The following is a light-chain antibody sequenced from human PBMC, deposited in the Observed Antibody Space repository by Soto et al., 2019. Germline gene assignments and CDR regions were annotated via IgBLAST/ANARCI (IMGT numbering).Light chain of an antibody. Sequence: QSVLTQPPSVSGSPGQRVTISCTGSTSKIGAGYDVHWYQQLPGTAPKLLIYGNSNRPSWVPDRFSGSKSGTSSSLASTGLQAEDEADYYCQSYDSSLSADVFGTGTKVTVL. CDR1: TSKIGAGYD. CDR2: GNS. J-gene: IGLJ1*01. CDR3: QSYDSSLSADV. V-gene: IGLV1-40*01.